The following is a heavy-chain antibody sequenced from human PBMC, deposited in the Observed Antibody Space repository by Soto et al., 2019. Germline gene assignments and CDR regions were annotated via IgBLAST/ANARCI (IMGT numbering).Heavy chain of an antibody. J-gene: IGHJ6*02. D-gene: IGHD6-13*01. CDR3: ARGPTRLPYSSSWYEAYYYYYGMDV. CDR1: GGSFSGYY. CDR2: INHSGST. Sequence: PSETLSLTCAVYGGSFSGYYWSWIRQPPGKGLEWIGEINHSGSTNYNPSLKSRVTISVDTSKNQFSLKLSSVTAADTAVYYCARGPTRLPYSSSWYEAYYYYYGMDVWGQGTTVTVSS. V-gene: IGHV4-34*01.